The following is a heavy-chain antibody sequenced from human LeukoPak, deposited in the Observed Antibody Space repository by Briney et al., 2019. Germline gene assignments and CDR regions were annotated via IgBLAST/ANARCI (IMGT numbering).Heavy chain of an antibody. CDR3: AKDHPSSGWPAFEA. V-gene: IGHV3-23*01. CDR1: GFTLDRYA. D-gene: IGHD6-19*01. CDR2: ITNNNGKT. J-gene: IGHJ5*02. Sequence: QPGGSLRLSCVTSGFTLDRYAMSWVRQAPGKGLEWISAITNNNGKTYYADSVRGRFTISRDTFKNTLYLQMDTLGAEDTAMYYCAKDHPSSGWPAFEAWGPGTLVTVSS.